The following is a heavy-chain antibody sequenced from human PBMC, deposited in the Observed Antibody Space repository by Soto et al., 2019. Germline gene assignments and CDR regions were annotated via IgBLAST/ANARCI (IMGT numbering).Heavy chain of an antibody. V-gene: IGHV3-53*01. Sequence: AGGSLRLSCAASGFTVSSNYMSWVRQAPGKGLEWVSVIYSGGSTYYADSVKGRFTISRDNSKNTLYLQMNSLRAEDTAVYYCARDGAWNYWDYWGQGTLVTSPQ. CDR3: ARDGAWNYWDY. CDR2: IYSGGST. J-gene: IGHJ4*02. D-gene: IGHD2-15*01. CDR1: GFTVSSNY.